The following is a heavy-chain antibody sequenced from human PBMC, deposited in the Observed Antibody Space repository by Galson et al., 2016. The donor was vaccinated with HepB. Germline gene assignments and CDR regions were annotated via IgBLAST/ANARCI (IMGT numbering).Heavy chain of an antibody. CDR1: GFTFSPSS. J-gene: IGHJ4*02. Sequence: SLRLSCAASGFTFSPSSMNWVRQAPGKGLEWLSYISGTTRTFVSYADSLRGRFTISRDNAKNSLYLHLNSLRDEDTAVYYCARDFSWSFENWGQGTLVTVSS. D-gene: IGHD3-3*01. CDR3: ARDFSWSFEN. V-gene: IGHV3-21*05. CDR2: ISGTTRTFV.